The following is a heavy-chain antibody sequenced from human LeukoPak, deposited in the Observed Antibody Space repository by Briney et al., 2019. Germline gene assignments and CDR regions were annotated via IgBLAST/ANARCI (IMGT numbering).Heavy chain of an antibody. J-gene: IGHJ4*02. CDR1: GFTFSSYA. V-gene: IGHV3-23*01. Sequence: GGSLRLSCAASGFTFSSYAMSWVRQAPGKGLEWVSAISGSGGSTYYADSVKGRFTISRDNSKNTLYLQMNSLRAEDTAVYYCAKAKGAYCSGGSCYFDYWGQGTLVTVSS. CDR2: ISGSGGST. CDR3: AKAKGAYCSGGSCYFDY. D-gene: IGHD2-15*01.